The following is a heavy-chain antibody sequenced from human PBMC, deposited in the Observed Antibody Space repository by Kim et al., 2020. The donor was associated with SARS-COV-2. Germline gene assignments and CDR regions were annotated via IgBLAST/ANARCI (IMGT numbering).Heavy chain of an antibody. CDR3: AKDPYLGIDAFDI. Sequence: AGSVKGRFTISRDNSKITLYLQMNSLRAEDTAVYYCAKDPYLGIDAFDIWGQGTMVTVSS. D-gene: IGHD6-13*01. V-gene: IGHV3-23*01. J-gene: IGHJ3*02.